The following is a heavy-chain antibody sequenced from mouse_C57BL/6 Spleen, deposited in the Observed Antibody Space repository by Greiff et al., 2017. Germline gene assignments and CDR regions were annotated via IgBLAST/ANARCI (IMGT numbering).Heavy chain of an antibody. CDR2: IRNKANTHAT. CDR1: GFTFSDAW. D-gene: IGHD1-1*01. CDR3: TRRYYGLYFAMDY. Sequence: EVQGVESGGGLVQPGGSMKLSCAASGFTFSDAWMDWVRQSPEKGLEWVAEIRNKANTHATYYTESVKGRFTISRDDSKSSVYLQMNSLRAEDTGIYNCTRRYYGLYFAMDYWGKGPSVTVS. V-gene: IGHV6-6*01. J-gene: IGHJ4*01.